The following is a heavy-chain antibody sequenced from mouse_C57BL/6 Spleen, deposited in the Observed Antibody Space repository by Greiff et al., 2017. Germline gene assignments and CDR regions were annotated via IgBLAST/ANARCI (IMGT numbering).Heavy chain of an antibody. CDR2: IYPGSGNT. J-gene: IGHJ3*01. CDR1: GYTFTDYY. V-gene: IGHV1-76*01. CDR3: ASESREAWFAY. Sequence: QVQLQQSGAELVRPGASVKLSCKASGYTFTDYYINWVKQRPGQGLEWIARIYPGSGNTYYNEKFKGKATLTAETSSSTAYMQLSSLTSEDSAVYFCASESREAWFAYWGQGTLGTVSA.